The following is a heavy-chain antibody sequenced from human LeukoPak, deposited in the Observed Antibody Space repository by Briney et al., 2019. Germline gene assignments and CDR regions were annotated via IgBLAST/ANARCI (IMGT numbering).Heavy chain of an antibody. Sequence: GESLKITCNASGYTFYSYYMVRVRQMPGKGLEWMGVINPTDADTRYSPSFQGQVTISADKSVSTAYLQWSSLKASDTAMYYCARYDSSAYIDYWGQGTLVNVSS. D-gene: IGHD3-22*01. CDR1: GYTFYSYY. J-gene: IGHJ4*02. V-gene: IGHV5-51*01. CDR3: ARYDSSAYIDY. CDR2: INPTDADT.